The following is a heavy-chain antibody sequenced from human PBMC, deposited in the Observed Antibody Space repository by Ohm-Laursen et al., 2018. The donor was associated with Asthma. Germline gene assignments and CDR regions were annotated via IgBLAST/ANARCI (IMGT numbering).Heavy chain of an antibody. V-gene: IGHV3-9*01. CDR2: INWSGGVT. D-gene: IGHD3-10*01. Sequence: SLRLSCTASGFTFSSYAMSWVRQAPGKGLEWVSSINWSGGVTDYADSVRGRFSISRDNAKNSLYLQMNNLRGDDSGFYFCAKEYSSRRLRGLMNFWGQGTQVTVSS. CDR1: GFTFSSYA. CDR3: AKEYSSRRLRGLMNF. J-gene: IGHJ4*02.